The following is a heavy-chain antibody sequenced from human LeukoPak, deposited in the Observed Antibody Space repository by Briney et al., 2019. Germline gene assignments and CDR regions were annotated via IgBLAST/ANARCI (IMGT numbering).Heavy chain of an antibody. CDR3: ARHEGYFDY. V-gene: IGHV4-59*08. J-gene: IGHJ4*02. CDR1: GGSISSYY. CDR2: IYYSGST. Sequence: SETLSLTCTVSGGSISSYYWSWIRQPPGKGLEWIGYIYYSGSTNYNPSLKSRVTITVDTSKNQFSLKLSSVTAADTAVYYCARHEGYFDYWGQGTLVTVSS.